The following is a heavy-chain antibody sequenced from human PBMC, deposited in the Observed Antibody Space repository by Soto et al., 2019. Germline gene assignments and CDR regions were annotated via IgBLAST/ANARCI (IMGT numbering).Heavy chain of an antibody. Sequence: EVQLLESGGGLVRPGGSLRLSCAASGSTFNNYAMTWVRQAPGKGLEWVSAISGGGDTTSYADSVKGRFTVSRDGSKNSLYLQMSSLRAEDADLYYCANGRGASGSLNPRVDFWGQGTLVTVSS. CDR2: ISGGGDTT. D-gene: IGHD3-10*01. CDR3: ANGRGASGSLNPRVDF. J-gene: IGHJ4*02. V-gene: IGHV3-23*01. CDR1: GSTFNNYA.